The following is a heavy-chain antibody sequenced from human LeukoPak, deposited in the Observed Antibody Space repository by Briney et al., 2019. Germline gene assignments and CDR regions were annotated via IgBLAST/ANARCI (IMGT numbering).Heavy chain of an antibody. Sequence: PSETLSLTCTVSGGSISSSSYYWGWIRQPPGKGLEWIGEINHSGSTNYNPSLKSRVTISVDTSKNQFSLKLSSVTAADTAVYYCARGRGAWDDSSGKRWYYYMDVWGKGTTVTVSS. V-gene: IGHV4-39*07. CDR3: ARGRGAWDDSSGKRWYYYMDV. CDR1: GGSISSSSYY. CDR2: INHSGST. J-gene: IGHJ6*03. D-gene: IGHD3-22*01.